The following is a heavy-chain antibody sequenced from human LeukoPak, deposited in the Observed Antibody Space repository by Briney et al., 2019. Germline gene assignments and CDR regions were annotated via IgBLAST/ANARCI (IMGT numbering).Heavy chain of an antibody. J-gene: IGHJ6*03. D-gene: IGHD3-22*01. Sequence: SETLSLTCTVSGGSISSYYWSWIRQPPGKGLEWIGHIYYSGSTNYNPSLKSRVTISVDTSKNQLSLKLSSVTAADTAVYYCARGPRYDSSGYLHYYYYMDVWGKGTTVTVSS. CDR2: IYYSGST. CDR3: ARGPRYDSSGYLHYYYYMDV. CDR1: GGSISSYY. V-gene: IGHV4-59*01.